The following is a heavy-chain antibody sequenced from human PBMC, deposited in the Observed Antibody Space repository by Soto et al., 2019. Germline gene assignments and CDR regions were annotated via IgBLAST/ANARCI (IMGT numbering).Heavy chain of an antibody. CDR3: AKSVSWYAIDS. CDR1: GVSISTSNW. V-gene: IGHV4-4*02. D-gene: IGHD6-13*01. J-gene: IGHJ4*02. Sequence: QVQLQESGPGLVKPSGTLSLTCAVSGVSISTSNWWGWVRQSPGKGLEWIGDMLHSGATNYNPSLKSRVTISVDKSKNQFSLKLNSVTAADTAVYYCAKSVSWYAIDSWGQGTLVIVSS. CDR2: MLHSGAT.